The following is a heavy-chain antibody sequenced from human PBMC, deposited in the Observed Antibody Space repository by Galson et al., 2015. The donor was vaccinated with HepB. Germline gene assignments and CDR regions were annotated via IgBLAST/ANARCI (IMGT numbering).Heavy chain of an antibody. D-gene: IGHD3-22*01. CDR2: TYYRSKWYN. V-gene: IGHV6-1*01. CDR1: GDSVSSNSAA. Sequence: CAISGDSVSSNSAAWNWIRQSPSRGLEWLGRTYYRSKWYNDYAVSVKSRITINPDTSKNQFSLQLNSVTPEDTAVYYCARVEWVDYYDSSGCSRYWFDPWGQGTLVTVSS. CDR3: ARVEWVDYYDSSGCSRYWFDP. J-gene: IGHJ5*02.